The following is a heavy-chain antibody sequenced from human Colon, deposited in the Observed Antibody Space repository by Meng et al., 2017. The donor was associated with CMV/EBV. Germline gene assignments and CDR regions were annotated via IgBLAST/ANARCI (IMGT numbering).Heavy chain of an antibody. CDR3: IRETTGSSSSY. CDR1: GGSISSSSYY. V-gene: IGHV4-39*07. CDR2: ISYTGTT. J-gene: IGHJ4*02. Sequence: QLQLRAPGPGLGSPSETLSLTCIVSGGSISSSSYYWAWIRQPPGKGLEWIGSISYTGTTYYKPSLKSRVTISVDTSKNQFSLKLSSVTAADTAVYYCIRETTGSSSSYWGQGTLVTVSS. D-gene: IGHD6-6*01.